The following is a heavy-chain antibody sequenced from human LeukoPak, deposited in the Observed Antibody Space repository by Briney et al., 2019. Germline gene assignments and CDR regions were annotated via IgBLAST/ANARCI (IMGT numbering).Heavy chain of an antibody. D-gene: IGHD4-23*01. CDR2: IYHSGST. V-gene: IGHV4-38-2*01. CDR1: GYSISSGYY. Sequence: PSETLSLTCAVSGYSISSGYYWGWIRPPPGKGLEWIGSIYHSGSTYYNPSLKSRVTISVDTSKNQFSLKLSSVTAADTAVYYCARFSTTVVTFDYWGQGTLVTVSS. J-gene: IGHJ4*02. CDR3: ARFSTTVVTFDY.